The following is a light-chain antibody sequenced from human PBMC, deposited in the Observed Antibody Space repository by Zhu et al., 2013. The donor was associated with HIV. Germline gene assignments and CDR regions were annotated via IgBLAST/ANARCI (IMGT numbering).Light chain of an antibody. Sequence: QSALAQPPSASGSPGQSVTIPCTGSSSDIGHSNHVSWYQQRPGEAPKLLISEVAKRPSGVPERFSGSKSGNVASLTVSGLQTEDEAEYYCSSYTTRSALYVFGTGTAVTVL. V-gene: IGLV2-8*01. CDR3: SSYTTRSALYV. J-gene: IGLJ1*01. CDR2: EVA. CDR1: SSDIGHSNH.